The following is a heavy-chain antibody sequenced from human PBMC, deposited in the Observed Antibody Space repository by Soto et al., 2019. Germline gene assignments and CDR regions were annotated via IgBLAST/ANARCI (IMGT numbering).Heavy chain of an antibody. V-gene: IGHV1-18*01. Sequence: ASVKVSCKASGGTFSSYAISWVRQAPGQGLEWMGGISAYNGNTNYAQKLQGRVTMTTDTSTSTAYMELRSLRSDDTAVYYCARAVPDCTNGVCDWVFDYWGQGTLVTVSS. J-gene: IGHJ4*02. D-gene: IGHD2-8*01. CDR3: ARAVPDCTNGVCDWVFDY. CDR2: ISAYNGNT. CDR1: GGTFSSYA.